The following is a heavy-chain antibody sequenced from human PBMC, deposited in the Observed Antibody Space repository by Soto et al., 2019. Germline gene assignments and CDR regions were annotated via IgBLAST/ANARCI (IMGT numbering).Heavy chain of an antibody. Sequence: GESLKISCKGSGYGFSNYWIAWVRQMAGKGLECMGIIYPGDSDTRYSPSFQGQVTMAADKSIRTAYLQWSSLKASDSATYYCARAMGSGGNYDFWGQGTSVTVSS. CDR1: GYGFSNYW. CDR3: ARAMGSGGNYDF. CDR2: IYPGDSDT. D-gene: IGHD5-18*01. J-gene: IGHJ4*02. V-gene: IGHV5-51*01.